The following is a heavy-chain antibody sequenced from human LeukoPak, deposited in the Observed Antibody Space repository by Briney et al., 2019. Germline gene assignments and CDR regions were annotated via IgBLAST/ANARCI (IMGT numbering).Heavy chain of an antibody. CDR1: GGSISSSTYY. D-gene: IGHD1-7*01. CDR2: IYYSGST. Sequence: SETLSLTCTVSGGSISSSTYYWGWIRQPPGKGLEWIGNIYYSGSTYYNPSLKSRITMSVDTSKNQFSLKLSSVTTADTAVYYCARLNNRNYFSDYYYMDVWGKGTTVTVSS. CDR3: ARLNNRNYFSDYYYMDV. V-gene: IGHV4-39*01. J-gene: IGHJ6*03.